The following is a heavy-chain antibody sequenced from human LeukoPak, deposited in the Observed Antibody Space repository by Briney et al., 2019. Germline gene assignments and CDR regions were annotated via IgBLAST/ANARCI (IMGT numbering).Heavy chain of an antibody. D-gene: IGHD3-9*01. CDR2: INPNSGGT. J-gene: IGHJ3*02. CDR3: PRRAYDILTGYYDAFDI. Sequence: ASVKVSCKASGYTFTGYYMHWVRQAPGQGLEWKGWINPNSGGTNYAQAFQGRVTMTRDTSISTAYMELSGLRSDDTAVFFRPRRAYDILTGYYDAFDIWGQGTMVTVSS. V-gene: IGHV1-2*02. CDR1: GYTFTGYY.